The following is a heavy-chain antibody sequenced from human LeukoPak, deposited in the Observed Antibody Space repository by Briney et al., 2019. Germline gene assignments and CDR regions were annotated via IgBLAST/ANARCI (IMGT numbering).Heavy chain of an antibody. J-gene: IGHJ3*02. CDR1: GFTFSNYW. CDR2: INTDGSSR. V-gene: IGHV3-74*01. D-gene: IGHD6-19*01. Sequence: GGSLRLSCAASGFTFSNYWMHWVRQAPGKGLVWVSRINTDGSSRNYADPVKGRFTISRDNAKNTLYLQMHSLRAGDTAVYYCARVSSSGWRRFKGNDAFDIWGQGTVVTVSS. CDR3: ARVSSSGWRRFKGNDAFDI.